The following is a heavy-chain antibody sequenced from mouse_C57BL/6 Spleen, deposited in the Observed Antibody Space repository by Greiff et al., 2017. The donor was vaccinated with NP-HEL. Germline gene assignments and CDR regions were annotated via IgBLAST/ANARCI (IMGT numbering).Heavy chain of an antibody. D-gene: IGHD1-1*01. CDR3: ARWGYYYGSSFAWFAY. Sequence: LVESGPELVKPGASVKISCKASGYAFSSSWMNWVKQRPGKGLEWIGRIYPGDGDTNYNGKFKGKATLTAGKSSSTAYMQLSSLTSEDSAVYFCARWGYYYGSSFAWFAYWGQGTLVTVSA. CDR1: GYAFSSSW. V-gene: IGHV1-82*01. J-gene: IGHJ3*01. CDR2: IYPGDGDT.